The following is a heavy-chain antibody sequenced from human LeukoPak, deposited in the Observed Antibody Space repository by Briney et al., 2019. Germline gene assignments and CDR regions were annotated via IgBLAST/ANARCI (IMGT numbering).Heavy chain of an antibody. V-gene: IGHV1-2*02. CDR1: GYTFTCYY. D-gene: IGHD2-2*02. CDR3: ARDHGDIVVVPAAIGDDP. CDR2: INPNSGGT. J-gene: IGHJ5*02. Sequence: ASVKVSCKASGYTFTCYYMHWVRQAPGQGLEWMGWINPNSGGTNYAQKFQGRVTMTRDTSISTAYMELSRLRSDDTAVYYCARDHGDIVVVPAAIGDDPWGQGTLVTVSS.